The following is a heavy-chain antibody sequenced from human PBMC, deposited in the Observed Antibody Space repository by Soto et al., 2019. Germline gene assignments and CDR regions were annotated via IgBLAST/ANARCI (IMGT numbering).Heavy chain of an antibody. V-gene: IGHV3-9*01. CDR3: AKDRFAPFVIMDV. CDR1: GFTFDDYA. D-gene: IGHD3-10*01. Sequence: EVQLVESGGGLVQPGRSLRLSCAASGFTFDDYAMHWVRQAPGKGLEWVSGISWNSGSIGYADSVKGRFTISRDNAKNSLYLQMNSLRAEDTALYYCAKDRFAPFVIMDVWGQGTTVTVSS. J-gene: IGHJ6*02. CDR2: ISWNSGSI.